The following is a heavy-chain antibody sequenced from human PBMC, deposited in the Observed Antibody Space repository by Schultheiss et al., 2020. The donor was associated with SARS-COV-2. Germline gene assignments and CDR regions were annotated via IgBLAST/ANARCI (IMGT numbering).Heavy chain of an antibody. V-gene: IGHV3-13*01. Sequence: GGSLRLSCAASGFTFSSYDMHWVRQATGKGLEWVSAIGTAGDTYYPGSVKGRFTISRENAKNSLYLQMNSLRAGDTAVYYCARPTQTGAFDYWGQGTLVTVSS. CDR2: IGTAGDT. CDR3: ARPTQTGAFDY. CDR1: GFTFSSYD. J-gene: IGHJ4*02. D-gene: IGHD7-27*01.